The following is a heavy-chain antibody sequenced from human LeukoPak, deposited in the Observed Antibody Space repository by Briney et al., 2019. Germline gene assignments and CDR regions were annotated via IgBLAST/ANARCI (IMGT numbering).Heavy chain of an antibody. CDR2: IIPIFGTA. V-gene: IGHV1-69*05. D-gene: IGHD3-3*01. CDR3: ARGYRTPYDFWSGSDPMGY. CDR1: GGTFSSYA. Sequence: ASVKVSCKASGGTFSSYAISWVRQAPGQGLEWMGGIIPIFGTANYAQKFQGRVTITTDESTSTAYMELSSLRSEDTAVYYCARGYRTPYDFWSGSDPMGYWGQGTLVTVSS. J-gene: IGHJ4*02.